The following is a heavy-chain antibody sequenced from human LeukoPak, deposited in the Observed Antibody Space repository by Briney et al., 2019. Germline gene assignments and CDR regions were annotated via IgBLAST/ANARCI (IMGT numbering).Heavy chain of an antibody. Sequence: GGSLRLSCAASGFTFSSYWMHWVRQAPGKGLVWVSRINSDGSSISYADSVKGRFTISRDNAKNTLYLQMNSLRAEDTAVYYCARVSGYDSPRYDYWGQGTLVTVSS. CDR2: INSDGSSI. D-gene: IGHD5-12*01. CDR3: ARVSGYDSPRYDY. V-gene: IGHV3-74*01. J-gene: IGHJ4*02. CDR1: GFTFSSYW.